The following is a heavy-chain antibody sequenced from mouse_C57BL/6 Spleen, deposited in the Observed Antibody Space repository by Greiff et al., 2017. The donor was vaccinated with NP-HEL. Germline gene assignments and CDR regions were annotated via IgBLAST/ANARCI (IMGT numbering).Heavy chain of an antibody. CDR3: ARSTGTKGAWFAY. Sequence: QVQLKQPGAELVRPGSSVKLSCKASGYTFTSYWMHWVKQRPIQGLEWIGNIDPSDSETHYNQKFKDKATLTVDKSSSTAYMQLSSLTSEDSAVYYCARSTGTKGAWFAYWGQGTLVTVSA. V-gene: IGHV1-52*01. D-gene: IGHD4-1*01. J-gene: IGHJ3*01. CDR1: GYTFTSYW. CDR2: IDPSDSET.